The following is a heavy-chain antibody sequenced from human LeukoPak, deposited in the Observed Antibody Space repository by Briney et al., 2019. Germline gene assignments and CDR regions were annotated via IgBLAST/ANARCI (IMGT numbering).Heavy chain of an antibody. J-gene: IGHJ4*02. V-gene: IGHV3-53*01. CDR1: GFTFGDYA. D-gene: IGHD3-22*01. CDR2: LYDSGDT. Sequence: GGSLRLSCTASGFTFGDYAMSWVRQAPGKGLEYVSVLYDSGDTYYAESVKGRFTISRDNSKNTVYLQMNSLRVEDTAVYYCARAAYDSGGYTANHDFWGQGTLVTVSS. CDR3: ARAAYDSGGYTANHDF.